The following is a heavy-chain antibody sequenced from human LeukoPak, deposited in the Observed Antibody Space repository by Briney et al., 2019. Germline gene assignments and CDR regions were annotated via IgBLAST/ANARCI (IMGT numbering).Heavy chain of an antibody. J-gene: IGHJ6*02. Sequence: GGSLRLSCAASGFTFSSYGMHWVRQAPGKGLEWVAVISYDGSNKYYADSVKGRFTISRDNSKNTLYLQMNSLRAEDTAVYYCAKDRSHGLLWFGEREDDYGMDVWGQGTTVTVSS. V-gene: IGHV3-30*18. CDR3: AKDRSHGLLWFGEREDDYGMDV. CDR1: GFTFSSYG. D-gene: IGHD3-10*01. CDR2: ISYDGSNK.